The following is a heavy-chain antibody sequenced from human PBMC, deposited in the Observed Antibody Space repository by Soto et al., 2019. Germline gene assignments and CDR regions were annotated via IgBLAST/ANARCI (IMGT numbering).Heavy chain of an antibody. CDR3: ASCITMVRDPDY. Sequence: PGGSLRLSCAASGFTFSSYGMHWVRQAPGKGLEWVAVISYDGSNKYYADPVKGRFTISRYNSKNTLYLHMNSLRAEDTAVYYCASCITMVRDPDYWGQGTLVTVSS. J-gene: IGHJ4*02. V-gene: IGHV3-30*03. CDR2: ISYDGSNK. CDR1: GFTFSSYG. D-gene: IGHD3-10*01.